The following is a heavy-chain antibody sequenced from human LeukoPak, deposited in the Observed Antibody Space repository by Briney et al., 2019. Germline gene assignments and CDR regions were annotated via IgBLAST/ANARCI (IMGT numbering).Heavy chain of an antibody. Sequence: PGGSLRLSCAASGFNVSSNYMSWVRQAPGMGLEWVSVIYSGGTRYYADSVKGRFTISRDNSKNTLYLQMNSLRVEDTAVYYCARGRVGPYPGTYYWGQGTLVTVSS. D-gene: IGHD1-26*01. J-gene: IGHJ4*02. CDR1: GFNVSSNY. CDR2: IYSGGTR. CDR3: ARGRVGPYPGTYY. V-gene: IGHV3-66*01.